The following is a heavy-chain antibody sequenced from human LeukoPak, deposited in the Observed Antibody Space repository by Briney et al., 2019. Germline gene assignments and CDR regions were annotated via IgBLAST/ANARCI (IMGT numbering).Heavy chain of an antibody. CDR1: GFDFSTYA. D-gene: IGHD2-2*01. J-gene: IGHJ4*02. CDR2: ISTMSNYI. Sequence: GGSLRLSCAASGFDFSTYAINWVRQAPGKGLEWVSSISTMSNYIFYGDSVKGRFTISRDNAKNSVYLQMNSLRPEDTAVYYCANHLACGSTSCPPFDSWGQGTLVTVSS. V-gene: IGHV3-21*01. CDR3: ANHLACGSTSCPPFDS.